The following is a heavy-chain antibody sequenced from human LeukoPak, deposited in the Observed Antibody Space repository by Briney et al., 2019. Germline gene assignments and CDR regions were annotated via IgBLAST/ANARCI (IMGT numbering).Heavy chain of an antibody. V-gene: IGHV1-2*02. D-gene: IGHD1-26*01. Sequence: ASVKVSCKASGYTFTGYYMHSVRQAPGQGLEWMGWINPNSGGTNYAQKFQGRVTITRDTSISKAYMELSRLISDDTAVYYCAREGAVGATDYWGQGTLVTVSS. CDR2: INPNSGGT. CDR3: AREGAVGATDY. J-gene: IGHJ4*02. CDR1: GYTFTGYY.